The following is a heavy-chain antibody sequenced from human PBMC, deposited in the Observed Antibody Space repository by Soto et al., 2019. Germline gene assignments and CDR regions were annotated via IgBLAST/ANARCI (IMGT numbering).Heavy chain of an antibody. V-gene: IGHV1-2*02. CDR3: ARANSGDDDEFDY. CDR1: GYTFTGYY. CDR2: INPNSCGT. D-gene: IGHD5-12*01. J-gene: IGHJ4*02. Sequence: ASVKVSCKASGYTFTGYYMHWVRQAPGQGLEWMGWINPNSCGTNYAQKFQGRVTMTRDTSIISAYMELSRLRSDDTAVYYCARANSGDDDEFDYWGQGTPVTVSS.